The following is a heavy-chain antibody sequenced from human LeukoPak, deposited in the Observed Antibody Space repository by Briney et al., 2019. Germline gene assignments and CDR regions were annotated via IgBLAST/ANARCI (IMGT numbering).Heavy chain of an antibody. V-gene: IGHV3-74*01. Sequence: GGSLSPSCAASGFTFSSYWMHWVRQVPGKGLVWVSRIKTDGSSISYADSVTGRFTISRDNAKNTLYLQMNSLRAEDTAVYYCARDSTVVQAAPVYWGQEPRDRVSS. J-gene: IGHJ4*02. CDR2: IKTDGSSI. CDR1: GFTFSSYW. D-gene: IGHD2-2*01. CDR3: ARDSTVVQAAPVY.